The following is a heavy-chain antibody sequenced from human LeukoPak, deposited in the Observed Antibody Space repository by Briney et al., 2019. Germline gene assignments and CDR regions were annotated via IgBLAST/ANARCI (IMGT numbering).Heavy chain of an antibody. CDR1: GFTVSSNY. V-gene: IGHV3-53*01. Sequence: GGSLRLSCAASGFTVSSNYMSWVRQAPGKGLEWVSVIYSGGSTYYADSVKGRFTISRDDSRNTLYLQMNSLKTEDTAVYYCTASAVPGLDYWGQGTLVTVSS. CDR3: TASAVPGLDY. CDR2: IYSGGST. J-gene: IGHJ4*02. D-gene: IGHD6-19*01.